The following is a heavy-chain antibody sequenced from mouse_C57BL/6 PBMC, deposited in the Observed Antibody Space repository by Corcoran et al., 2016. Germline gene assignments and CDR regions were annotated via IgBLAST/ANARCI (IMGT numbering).Heavy chain of an antibody. CDR1: GYTFTDYY. Sequence: EVQLQQSGPELVKPGASVKISCKASGYTFTDYYMNWVKQSHGKSLEWIGDINPNNGGTSYNQKFKGKATLTVDKSSSTAYMELRSLTSEDSAVYYCARSGGPCYYYGSSPLPMDYWGQGTSVTVSS. J-gene: IGHJ4*01. CDR2: INPNNGGT. CDR3: ARSGGPCYYYGSSPLPMDY. V-gene: IGHV1-26*01. D-gene: IGHD1-1*01.